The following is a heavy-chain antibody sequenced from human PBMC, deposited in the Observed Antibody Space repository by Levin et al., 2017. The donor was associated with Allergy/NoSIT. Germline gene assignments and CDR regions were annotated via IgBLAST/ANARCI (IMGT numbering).Heavy chain of an antibody. V-gene: IGHV3-48*03. CDR3: VRENWRYIFDY. J-gene: IGHJ4*02. CDR2: ISNSDSTL. Sequence: GGSLRLSCAASGFTLSSYEMSWVRQAPGKGLEWLSYISNSDSTLHYADSVKRRFTISRDNARNSVYLQMNSLRAEDTAVYYCVRENWRYIFDYWGLGALVTVSS. D-gene: IGHD3-3*01. CDR1: GFTLSSYE.